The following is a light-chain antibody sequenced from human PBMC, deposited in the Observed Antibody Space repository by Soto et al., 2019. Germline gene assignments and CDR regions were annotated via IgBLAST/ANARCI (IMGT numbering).Light chain of an antibody. CDR1: SSNTGAGYD. J-gene: IGLJ2*01. V-gene: IGLV1-40*01. Sequence: QSALTQPPSVSGAPGQRVTISCTGSSSNTGAGYDVHWYQQFPATAPKLLIYDNNNRPSGVPDRFSGSKSGTSASLAITGLQAEDEADYYCQSYDNSLSGHVVFGGGTKVTVL. CDR3: QSYDNSLSGHVV. CDR2: DNN.